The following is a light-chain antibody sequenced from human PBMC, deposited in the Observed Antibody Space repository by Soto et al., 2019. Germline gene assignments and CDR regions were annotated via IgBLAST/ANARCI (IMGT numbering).Light chain of an antibody. J-gene: IGKJ5*01. V-gene: IGKV1-9*01. Sequence: IQLTKSQSSLSAPEGARVAITCRPSPEIINYFAWSQQKPGEAPNLLISIESILQSGVPSRFSGSGSGTDFVLTIISLQPEDSATYYCQQLDSMPITFGQGTRLEI. CDR2: IES. CDR3: QQLDSMPIT. CDR1: PEIINY.